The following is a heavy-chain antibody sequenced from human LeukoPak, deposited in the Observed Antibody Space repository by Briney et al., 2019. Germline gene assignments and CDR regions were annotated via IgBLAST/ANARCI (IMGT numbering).Heavy chain of an antibody. V-gene: IGHV3-48*01. CDR3: AKDAIAASGLMDV. J-gene: IGHJ6*03. Sequence: GGSLRLSCAASGFTFTSYSMNWVRQAPGKGLEWVSYISSSSSIIYYADSVKGRFTISRDNAKNSLYLQMNSLRAEDTAVYYCAKDAIAASGLMDVWGKGTTVTVSS. CDR1: GFTFTSYS. CDR2: ISSSSSII. D-gene: IGHD6-13*01.